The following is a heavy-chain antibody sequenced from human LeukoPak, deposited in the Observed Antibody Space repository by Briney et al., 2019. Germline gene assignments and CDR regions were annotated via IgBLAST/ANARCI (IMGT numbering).Heavy chain of an antibody. CDR1: GFTFSSYW. J-gene: IGHJ6*02. D-gene: IGHD3-10*01. V-gene: IGHV3-7*01. CDR3: ARDSKRLLWFGELLSTYYYYGMDV. CDR2: IKQDGSEK. Sequence: PGGSLRLSCAASGFTFSSYWMSWVRQAPGKGLEWVANIKQDGSEKYYVDSVKGRFTISRDNSKNTLYLQMNSLRAEDTAVYYCARDSKRLLWFGELLSTYYYYGMDVWGQGTTVTVSS.